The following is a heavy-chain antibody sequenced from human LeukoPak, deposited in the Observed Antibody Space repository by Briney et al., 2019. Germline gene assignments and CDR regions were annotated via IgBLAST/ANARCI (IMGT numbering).Heavy chain of an antibody. CDR1: GGSISSGGYS. CDR3: ARVKLLSDSPDWFDP. J-gene: IGHJ5*02. V-gene: IGHV4-30-2*01. CDR2: IYHSGST. Sequence: SETLSLTCAVSGGSISSGGYSWSWIRQPPGRGLEWIGYIYHSGSTYYNPSLKSRVTISVDRSKNQFSPKLSSVTAADTAVYYCARVKLLSDSPDWFDPWGQGTLVTVSS. D-gene: IGHD3-10*01.